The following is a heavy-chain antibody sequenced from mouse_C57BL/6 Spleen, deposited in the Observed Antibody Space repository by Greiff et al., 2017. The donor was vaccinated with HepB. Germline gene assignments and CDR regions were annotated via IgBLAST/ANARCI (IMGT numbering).Heavy chain of an antibody. J-gene: IGHJ3*01. CDR2: ISSGSSTI. V-gene: IGHV5-17*01. CDR3: ARKEIYYGNYGWFAY. D-gene: IGHD2-1*01. CDR1: GFTFSDYG. Sequence: EVQGVESGGGLVKPGGSLKLSCAASGFTFSDYGMHWVRQAPEKGLEWVAYISSGSSTIYYADTVKGRFTISRDNAKNTLFLQMTSLRSEDTAMYYCARKEIYYGNYGWFAYWGQGTLVTVSA.